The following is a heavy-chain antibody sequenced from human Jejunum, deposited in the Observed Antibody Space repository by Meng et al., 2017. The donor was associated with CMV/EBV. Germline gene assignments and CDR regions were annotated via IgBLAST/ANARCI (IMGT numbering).Heavy chain of an antibody. D-gene: IGHD3-10*01. Sequence: SKTSGNTFDSNTIAWVRQAPGQGLEWLGGIIVIFGTPNYAQNFQGRVTITTDEAASTTYMEMNNLRSEDTAVYFCARGPSYYDIIYWGPGTLVTVSS. CDR2: IIVIFGTP. CDR1: GNTFDSNT. V-gene: IGHV1-69*05. J-gene: IGHJ4*02. CDR3: ARGPSYYDIIY.